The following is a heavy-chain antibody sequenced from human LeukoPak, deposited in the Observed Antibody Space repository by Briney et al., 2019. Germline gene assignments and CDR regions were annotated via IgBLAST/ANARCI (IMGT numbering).Heavy chain of an antibody. J-gene: IGHJ4*02. CDR3: ARVGLLTGYFFDY. CDR1: GYTFTSYY. D-gene: IGHD3-9*01. V-gene: IGHV1-46*01. Sequence: ASVKVSCKASGYTFTSYYMYWVRQAPGQGLEWMGIINPSRGSTNYAQRFQGRVTMTRDMSTSTVYMELSSLRSEDTAVYYCARVGLLTGYFFDYWGQGTLVTVSS. CDR2: INPSRGST.